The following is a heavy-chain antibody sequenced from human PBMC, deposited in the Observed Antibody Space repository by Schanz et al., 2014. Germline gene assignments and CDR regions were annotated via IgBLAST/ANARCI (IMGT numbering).Heavy chain of an antibody. V-gene: IGHV1-69*09. CDR1: GYTFTSYD. J-gene: IGHJ6*02. Sequence: QVQLVQSGAEVKKPGASVKVSCKASGYTFTSYDINWVRQATGQGLEWMGRIIPILGITNVAQTFQDRVTITADKSTSTAYMELSSLRSEDTAVYYCAKVDRTRYYAMDVWGQGTTVTVSS. D-gene: IGHD3-9*01. CDR2: IIPILGIT. CDR3: AKVDRTRYYAMDV.